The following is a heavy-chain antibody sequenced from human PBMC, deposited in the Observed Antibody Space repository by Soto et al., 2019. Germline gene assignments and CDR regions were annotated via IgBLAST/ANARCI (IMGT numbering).Heavy chain of an antibody. CDR3: ARINRQWLVQDAFDI. V-gene: IGHV3-30-3*01. CDR2: ISYDGSNK. D-gene: IGHD6-19*01. Sequence: PGGSLRLSCAASGFTFSSYAMHWVRQAPGKGLEWVAVISYDGSNKYYADSVKGRFTISRDNSKNTLYLQMNSLRAEDTAVYYCARINRQWLVQDAFDIWGQGTMVTVSS. J-gene: IGHJ3*02. CDR1: GFTFSSYA.